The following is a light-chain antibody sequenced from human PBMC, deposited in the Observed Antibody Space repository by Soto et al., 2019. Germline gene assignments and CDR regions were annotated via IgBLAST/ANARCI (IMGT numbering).Light chain of an antibody. J-gene: IGKJ4*01. CDR1: QSISSH. V-gene: IGKV3-11*01. CDR3: QQRVNWPLT. CDR2: DAS. Sequence: EIVLTQSPATLSLSPGERATLSCRAIQSISSHLAWYQQKPGQAPRLVMYDASNRATGIPARFSGSGSGTDFTLTISSLEPEDFAVYYCQQRVNWPLTFGGGTKVEIK.